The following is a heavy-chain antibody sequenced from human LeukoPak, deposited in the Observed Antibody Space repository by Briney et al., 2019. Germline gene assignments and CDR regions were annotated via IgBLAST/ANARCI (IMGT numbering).Heavy chain of an antibody. Sequence: QPGRSLRLSCAASGFTFSSYGMHWVRQAPGKGLEWVAVISYDGSNKYYADSVKGRFTISRGNSKNTLYLQMNSLRAEDTAVYYCAKGLEPGAFDIWGQGTRVTVSS. V-gene: IGHV3-30*18. J-gene: IGHJ3*02. CDR1: GFTFSSYG. D-gene: IGHD1-1*01. CDR3: AKGLEPGAFDI. CDR2: ISYDGSNK.